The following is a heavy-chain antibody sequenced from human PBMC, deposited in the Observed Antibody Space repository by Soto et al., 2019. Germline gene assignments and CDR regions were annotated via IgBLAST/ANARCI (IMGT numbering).Heavy chain of an antibody. CDR1: GYTFSDYA. CDR2: IYAGNGNT. Sequence: QVVLVQSGTEVKKPGASVKVSCKASGYTFSDYAIHWVRQAPGQRLEWMGWIYAGNGNTKYSPKFQDRVTISRDTSASTAYMELNSPRSEDTAIYFCARDLGFRSFDVTGNYFGSWGQGTQVTVSS. D-gene: IGHD3-9*01. V-gene: IGHV1-3*01. CDR3: ARDLGFRSFDVTGNYFGS. J-gene: IGHJ4*02.